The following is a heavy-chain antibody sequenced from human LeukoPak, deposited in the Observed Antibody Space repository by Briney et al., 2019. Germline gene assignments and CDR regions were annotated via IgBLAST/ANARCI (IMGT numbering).Heavy chain of an antibody. V-gene: IGHV4-38-2*02. J-gene: IGHJ4*02. Sequence: SETLSLTCTVSGYSISSGYYWGWIRQPPGKGLEWIGSIYHSGSTYYNPSLKSRVTISVDTSKNQFSLKLSSVTAADTAVYYCARGEYYYYRKAYYGFDHWGQGTLVSVSS. CDR3: ARGEYYYYRKAYYGFDH. CDR2: IYHSGST. CDR1: GYSISSGYY. D-gene: IGHD3-22*01.